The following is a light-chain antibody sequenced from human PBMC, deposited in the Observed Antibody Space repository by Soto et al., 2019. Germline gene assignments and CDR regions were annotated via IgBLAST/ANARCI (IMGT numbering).Light chain of an antibody. CDR3: QQHNNWPPWT. Sequence: EIVMTQSPATLSVSPGERATLSCRASQSVSSNLAWYQQKPGQAPRLLMYGASTSATGIPDRFSGSGSGTEFTLTISSLQSEDFALYYCQQHNNWPPWTFGQGTKVEIK. V-gene: IGKV3-15*01. CDR2: GAS. J-gene: IGKJ1*01. CDR1: QSVSSN.